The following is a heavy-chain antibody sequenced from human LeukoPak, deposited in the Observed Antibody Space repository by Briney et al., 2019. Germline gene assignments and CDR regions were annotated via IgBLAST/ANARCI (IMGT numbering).Heavy chain of an antibody. J-gene: IGHJ6*03. Sequence: GGSLRLSCAASGFTFSSYWMHWVRQAPGKGLVWVSRINSDGSSTSYADSVKGRFTISRDNAKNTLYRQMNSLRAEDTAVYYCARVDYDYIWGSYSYYYYYMDVWGKGTTVTVSS. CDR3: ARVDYDYIWGSYSYYYYYMDV. CDR1: GFTFSSYW. V-gene: IGHV3-74*01. D-gene: IGHD3-16*01. CDR2: INSDGSST.